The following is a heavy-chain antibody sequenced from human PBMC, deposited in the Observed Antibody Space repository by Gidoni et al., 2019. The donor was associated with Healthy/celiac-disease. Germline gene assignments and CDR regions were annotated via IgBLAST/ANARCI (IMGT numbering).Heavy chain of an antibody. J-gene: IGHJ4*02. Sequence: EVQLVESGGGLVKPGGSLRLYCAASGFPFSSHSMNWVRQAPGQGLEGVSSISSSSSYIYYADAVKGRFTISRDNAKNSLYLQMNSLRAEDTAVYYGARDGDYDYVWGSYRPVDYWGQGTLVTVSS. CDR1: GFPFSSHS. CDR2: ISSSSSYI. D-gene: IGHD3-16*01. CDR3: ARDGDYDYVWGSYRPVDY. V-gene: IGHV3-21*01.